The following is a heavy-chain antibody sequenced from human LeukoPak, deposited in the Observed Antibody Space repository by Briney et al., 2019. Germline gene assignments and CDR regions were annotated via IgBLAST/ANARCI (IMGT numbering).Heavy chain of an antibody. CDR3: ARQAYYYYDSSGYSLDY. J-gene: IGHJ4*02. CDR2: IYPGDSDT. Sequence: GESLKISCKGSGYSFTSYWIGWVRQMPGKGLEWMGIIYPGDSDTRYSPSFQGQVTISADKSIRTAYLQWSSLKASDTAMYYCARQAYYYYDSSGYSLDYWGQGTLVTVSS. D-gene: IGHD3-22*01. V-gene: IGHV5-51*01. CDR1: GYSFTSYW.